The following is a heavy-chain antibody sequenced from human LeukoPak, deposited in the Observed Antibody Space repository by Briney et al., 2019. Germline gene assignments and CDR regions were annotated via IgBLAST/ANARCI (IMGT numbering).Heavy chain of an antibody. CDR1: GFTFISYV. D-gene: IGHD2-15*01. Sequence: PGGSLRLSFAASGFTFISYVMHWVRQAPGKGREGVAVISYDGSNKYYADSVKGRFTIPRDNSKNKLYLQMNSLRAEDTAVYDCARVYSGDYWGQGTLVTVSS. J-gene: IGHJ4*02. V-gene: IGHV3-30-3*01. CDR2: ISYDGSNK. CDR3: ARVYSGDY.